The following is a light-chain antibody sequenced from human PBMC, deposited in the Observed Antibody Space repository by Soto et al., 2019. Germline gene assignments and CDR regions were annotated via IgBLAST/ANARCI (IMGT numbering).Light chain of an antibody. CDR3: QVWNISTDHYV. V-gene: IGLV3-21*02. Sequence: SYDLTQPPSVSVAPGQTARITFGGNNIGSTSVHWYKQSPGQAPVLVVYDDNDRPSGIPERFSGFNSENTATLTITRVEAGDEADYYCQVWNISTDHYVFGTGTKVTVL. J-gene: IGLJ1*01. CDR2: DDN. CDR1: NIGSTS.